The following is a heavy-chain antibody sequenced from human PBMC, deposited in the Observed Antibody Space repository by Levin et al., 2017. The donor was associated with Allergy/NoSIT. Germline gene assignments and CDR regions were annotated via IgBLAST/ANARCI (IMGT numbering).Heavy chain of an antibody. V-gene: IGHV5-51*01. CDR3: ARPRRDLREILNGYYRSEWGY. J-gene: IGHJ4*02. Sequence: PGESLKISCKGSGYSFTKYWIGWVRQMPGKGLEWMGIIYPGDSDTRYSPSFQGQVTISADKSITTAYLQWSSLQASDSAIYYCARPRRDLREILNGYYRSEWGYWGQGTLVTVSS. CDR2: IYPGDSDT. CDR1: GYSFTKYW. D-gene: IGHD3-9*01.